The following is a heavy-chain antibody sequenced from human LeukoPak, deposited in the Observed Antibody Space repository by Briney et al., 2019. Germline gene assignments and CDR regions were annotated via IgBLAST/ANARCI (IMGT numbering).Heavy chain of an antibody. CDR1: GFTFSSYA. CDR3: AKVRLVIQGPIVD. Sequence: GRSLRLSCAASGFTFSSYAMHWVRQAPGKGLEWVAVISYDGSNKYYADSVKGRFTISRDNSKNTLYLQMNSLRAEDTAVYYCAKVRLVIQGPIVDWGQGTLVTVSS. V-gene: IGHV3-30*04. CDR2: ISYDGSNK. D-gene: IGHD3-9*01. J-gene: IGHJ4*02.